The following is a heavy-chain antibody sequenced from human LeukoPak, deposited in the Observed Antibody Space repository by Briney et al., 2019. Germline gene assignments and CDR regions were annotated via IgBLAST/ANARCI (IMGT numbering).Heavy chain of an antibody. CDR2: IYTSGST. V-gene: IGHV4-4*07. J-gene: IGHJ4*02. Sequence: SETLSLTCTVSGGSISSYYWSRIRQPAGKGLEWIGRIYTSGSTNYNPSLKSRVTMSVDTSKNQFSLKLSSVTAADTAVYYCARDRGYGDYVFYFDYWGQGTLVTVSS. CDR3: ARDRGYGDYVFYFDY. CDR1: GGSISSYY. D-gene: IGHD4-17*01.